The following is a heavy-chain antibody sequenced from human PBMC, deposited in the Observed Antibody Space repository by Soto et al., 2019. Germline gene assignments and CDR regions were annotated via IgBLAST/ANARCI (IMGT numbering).Heavy chain of an antibody. Sequence: SETLSLTCSVSDDSISSSTYYWGWIRQPPGKGLEWLSYIFYTGSTYKNPSLKSRVTISADSSKNQFSVNLTSVTATDTAVYYCARRPSSGYAYYFDYWGQGILVTVSS. D-gene: IGHD3-22*01. J-gene: IGHJ4*02. V-gene: IGHV4-39*01. CDR3: ARRPSSGYAYYFDY. CDR2: IFYTGST. CDR1: DDSISSSTYY.